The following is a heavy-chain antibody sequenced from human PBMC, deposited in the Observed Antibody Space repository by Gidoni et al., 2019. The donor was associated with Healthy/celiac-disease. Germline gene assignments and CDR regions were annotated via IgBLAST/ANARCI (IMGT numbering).Heavy chain of an antibody. CDR1: GYTFTGYS. CDR3: ARSPGSINWNDEDY. V-gene: IGHV1-2*06. J-gene: IGHJ4*02. CDR2: INPNSGGT. Sequence: QVQLVQSGAEVNKPGSSVKVSCPASGYTFTGYSMHWLRQAPGQGLEWMGRINPNSGGTNYAQKFQGRVTMTRDTSISTAYMELSRLRSDDTAVYYCARSPGSINWNDEDYWGQGTLVTVSS. D-gene: IGHD1-1*01.